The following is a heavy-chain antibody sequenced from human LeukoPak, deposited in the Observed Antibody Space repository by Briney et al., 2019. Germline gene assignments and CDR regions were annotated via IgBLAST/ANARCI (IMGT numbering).Heavy chain of an antibody. J-gene: IGHJ4*02. Sequence: ASVKVSCKASGGTFSSYAISWVRQAPGQGLEWMGRIIPIFGTANYAQKFQGRVTITTDESMSTAYMELSSLRSEDTAVYYCARGFWSGYYFDYWGQGTLVTVSS. V-gene: IGHV1-69*05. CDR3: ARGFWSGYYFDY. D-gene: IGHD3-3*01. CDR1: GGTFSSYA. CDR2: IIPIFGTA.